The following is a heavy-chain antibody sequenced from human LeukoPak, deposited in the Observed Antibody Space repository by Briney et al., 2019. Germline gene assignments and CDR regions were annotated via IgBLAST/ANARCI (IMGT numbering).Heavy chain of an antibody. CDR2: MNPNSGNT. CDR1: GYTFTSYD. D-gene: IGHD2-2*01. CDR3: ARGSYYCSSTSCYDERYNWFDP. J-gene: IGHJ5*02. Sequence: ASVKVSCKASGYTFTSYDINWVRPATGQGLEWMGWMNPNSGNTGYAQKFQGRVTMTRNTSISTAYMELSSLRSEDTAVYYCARGSYYCSSTSCYDERYNWFDPWGQGTLVTVSS. V-gene: IGHV1-8*01.